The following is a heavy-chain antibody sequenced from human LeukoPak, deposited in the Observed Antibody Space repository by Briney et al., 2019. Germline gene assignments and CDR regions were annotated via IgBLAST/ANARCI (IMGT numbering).Heavy chain of an antibody. CDR3: ARQRRLVDTAIVPKPGMFDY. D-gene: IGHD5-18*01. V-gene: IGHV4-39*01. J-gene: IGHJ4*02. CDR2: IYYSGST. CDR1: GGSISSSSYY. Sequence: SETLSLTCTVSGGSISSSSYYWGWIRQPPGKGLEWIGRIYYSGSTYYNPSLKSRVTISVDTSKNQFSLKLSSVTAADTAVYYCARQRRLVDTAIVPKPGMFDYWGQGTLVTVSS.